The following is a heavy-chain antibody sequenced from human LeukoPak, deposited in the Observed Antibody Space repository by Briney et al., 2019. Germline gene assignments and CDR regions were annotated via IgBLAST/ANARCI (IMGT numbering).Heavy chain of an antibody. V-gene: IGHV3-66*01. Sequence: PGGSLRLSCAASEFTVSGNYMSWVRQAPGKGLEWVSVIYSGGSTYYADSVKGRFTISRDNSKNTLYLQMNSLRAEDTAIYYCTSGYSYSYVDYWGQGTLVTVSS. D-gene: IGHD5-18*01. CDR1: EFTVSGNY. CDR2: IYSGGST. CDR3: TSGYSYSYVDY. J-gene: IGHJ4*02.